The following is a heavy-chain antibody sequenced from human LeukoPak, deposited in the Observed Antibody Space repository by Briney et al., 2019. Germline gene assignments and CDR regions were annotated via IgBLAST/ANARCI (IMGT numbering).Heavy chain of an antibody. V-gene: IGHV1-8*01. CDR3: ARGLQSCSSSSCYAY. J-gene: IGHJ1*01. D-gene: IGHD2-2*01. Sequence: ASVKVSCKASGYTFTSYDINWVRHATGQGLEWMGWMNPDSGNTYNAEKLQGRVTMTRNTSISTAYMELSSLRSEDTAIYYCARGLQSCSSSSCYAYWGQGTLVAVSS. CDR1: GYTFTSYD. CDR2: MNPDSGNT.